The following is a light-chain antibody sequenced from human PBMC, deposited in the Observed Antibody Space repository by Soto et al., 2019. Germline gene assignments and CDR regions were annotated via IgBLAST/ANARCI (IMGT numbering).Light chain of an antibody. CDR3: SSYTSDTTRV. J-gene: IGLJ1*01. CDR2: EVS. CDR1: SSDVGGYNY. V-gene: IGLV2-14*01. Sequence: QSALTQPASVSGSPGQSITISCTGTSSDVGGYNYVSWYQQHPGKAPKLMIFEVSNRPSGVSILFSGSKSGNTASLTISGLQAEDEADYYCSSYTSDTTRVFGTGTKLTVL.